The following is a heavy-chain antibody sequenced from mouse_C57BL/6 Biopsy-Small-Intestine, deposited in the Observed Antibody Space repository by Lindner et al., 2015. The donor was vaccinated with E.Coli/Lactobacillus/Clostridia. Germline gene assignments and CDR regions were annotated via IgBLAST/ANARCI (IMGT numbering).Heavy chain of an antibody. CDR2: ISSDSTTI. D-gene: IGHD2-1*01. V-gene: IGHV5-17*01. J-gene: IGHJ2*03. CDR1: GFTFSDFG. CDR3: ARGNYGGDYFDY. Sequence: VQLQESGGGLVKPGGSLKLSCAASGFTFSDFGLHWVRQVPEKGLEWVASISSDSTTIYYAETVKGRFTISRDNAKNTLFLQMTSLRSEDTAMYFCARGNYGGDYFDYWGQGTSLTVSS.